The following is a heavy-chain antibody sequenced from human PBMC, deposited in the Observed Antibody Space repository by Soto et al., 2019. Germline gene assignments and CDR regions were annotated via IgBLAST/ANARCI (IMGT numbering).Heavy chain of an antibody. V-gene: IGHV1-18*01. CDR3: ARLNYYGSGSYWFDP. CDR1: GYTFTSYG. CDR2: ISAYNGNT. D-gene: IGHD3-10*01. Sequence: ASVKVSCKASGYTFTSYGISWVRQAPGQGLEWMGWISAYNGNTNYAQKLQGRVTMTTDTSTSTAYMELRSLRSDDTAVYYCARLNYYGSGSYWFDPWGQGTLVTVSS. J-gene: IGHJ5*02.